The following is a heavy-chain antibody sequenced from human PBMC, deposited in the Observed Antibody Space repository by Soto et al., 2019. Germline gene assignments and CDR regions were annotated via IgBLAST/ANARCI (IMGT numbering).Heavy chain of an antibody. Sequence: QVQLVQSGTEVKKPGASVKVSCKASGYTFTRFGINWVRQAPGQGLEWMGGISGHNGNTHSAQNFQGRVTVTTDTSTRRAYMELSSLRSDDTDVYYCAIDFEGGGQLVGGFDFWGQGTLVTVSS. V-gene: IGHV1-18*01. CDR2: ISGHNGNT. CDR1: GYTFTRFG. J-gene: IGHJ4*01. CDR3: AIDFEGGGQLVGGFDF. D-gene: IGHD6-6*01.